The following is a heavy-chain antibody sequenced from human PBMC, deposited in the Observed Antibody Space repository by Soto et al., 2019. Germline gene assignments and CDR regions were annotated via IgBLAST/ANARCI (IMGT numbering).Heavy chain of an antibody. CDR1: GYTFTGYY. Sequence: ASVKVSCKASGYTFTGYYMHWVRQAPGQGLEWMGWINPNSGGTNYAQKFQGWVTMTRDTSISTAYMELSRLRSDDTAVYYCAREKYSSSSFGMDVWGQGTTVTVS. V-gene: IGHV1-2*04. CDR3: AREKYSSSSFGMDV. D-gene: IGHD6-6*01. CDR2: INPNSGGT. J-gene: IGHJ6*02.